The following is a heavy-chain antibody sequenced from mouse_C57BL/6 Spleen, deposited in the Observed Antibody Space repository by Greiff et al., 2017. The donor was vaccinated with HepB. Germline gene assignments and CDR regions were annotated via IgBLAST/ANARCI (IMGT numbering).Heavy chain of an antibody. Sequence: VHLVESGAELVRPGSSVKLSCKASGYTFTSYWMHWVKQRPIQGLEWIGNIDPSDSETHYNQKFKDKATLTVDKSSSTAYMQLSSLTSEDSAVYYCARDGYYYFDYWGQGTTLTVSS. D-gene: IGHD2-3*01. CDR2: IDPSDSET. V-gene: IGHV1-52*01. J-gene: IGHJ2*01. CDR3: ARDGYYYFDY. CDR1: GYTFTSYW.